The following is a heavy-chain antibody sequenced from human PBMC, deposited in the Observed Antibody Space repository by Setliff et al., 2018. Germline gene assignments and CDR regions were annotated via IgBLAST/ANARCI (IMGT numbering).Heavy chain of an antibody. CDR1: GYTFSSHY. D-gene: IGHD3-3*01. Sequence: ASVKVSCKASGYTFSSHYKHWVRQAPGQGLEWMGIINPSGGTTSYAQKLQGRVTMTTDTSTSTAYMELRSLRSDDTAVYYCARDRGVGGYNFWSGTTTYYFDYWGQGTLVTVSS. J-gene: IGHJ4*02. CDR3: ARDRGVGGYNFWSGTTTYYFDY. CDR2: INPSGGTT. V-gene: IGHV1-46*01.